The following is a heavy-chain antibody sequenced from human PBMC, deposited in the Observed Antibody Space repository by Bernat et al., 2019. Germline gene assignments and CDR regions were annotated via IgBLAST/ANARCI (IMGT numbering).Heavy chain of an antibody. CDR3: ASGGYSSDYYGMDV. V-gene: IGHV4-59*01. CDR1: GGSISSYY. Sequence: QVQLQESGPGLVKPSETLSLTCTVSGGSISSYYWSWIRQPPGKGLEWIGYIYYSGSTNYNPSLKSRVTISVDTSKNQFSLKLSSVTAADTAVYYCASGGYSSDYYGMDVWGQGTTVTVSS. J-gene: IGHJ6*02. D-gene: IGHD5-18*01. CDR2: IYYSGST.